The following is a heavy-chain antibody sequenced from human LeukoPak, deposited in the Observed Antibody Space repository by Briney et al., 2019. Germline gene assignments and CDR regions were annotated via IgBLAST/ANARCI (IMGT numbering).Heavy chain of an antibody. CDR3: AKDGVAGSYNYFDY. CDR1: GFTFDDYA. D-gene: IGHD6-19*01. J-gene: IGHJ4*02. V-gene: IGHV3-43*02. CDR2: ISGDGGST. Sequence: GGSLRLSCAAFGFTFDDYAMHWVRQAPGKGLEWVSLISGDGGSTYYADSVKGRFTISRDNSKNSLYLQMNSLRTEDTALYYCAKDGVAGSYNYFDYWGQGTLVTVSS.